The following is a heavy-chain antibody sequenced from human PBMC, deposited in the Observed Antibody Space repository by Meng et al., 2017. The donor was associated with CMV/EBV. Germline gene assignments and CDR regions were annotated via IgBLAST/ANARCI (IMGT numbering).Heavy chain of an antibody. CDR1: GYTFTSYY. J-gene: IGHJ4*02. Sequence: QVQLVRYGAEIKRPGGSGKISCKSSGYTFTSYYMHWVRQAPGQGLEWMGIINPSGGSTSYAQKFQGRVTMTRDTSTSTVYMELSSLRSEDTAVYYCALAEYSSSLFDYWGQGTLVTVSS. CDR3: ALAEYSSSLFDY. D-gene: IGHD6-13*01. CDR2: INPSGGST. V-gene: IGHV1-46*01.